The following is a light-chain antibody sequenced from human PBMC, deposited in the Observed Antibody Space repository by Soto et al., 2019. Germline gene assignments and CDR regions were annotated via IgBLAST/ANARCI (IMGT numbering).Light chain of an antibody. CDR1: QSISNY. V-gene: IGKV1-39*01. Sequence: DIQMTQSPSSLSASVGDRVSITCRASQSISNYLNWYQQKPGKAPKLLIYTTSSLQSGVPSRFSGSGSGTDFTLTISSLQPEDVATYYCQQSYTTPPRTFGQGTKVEIK. CDR2: TTS. J-gene: IGKJ1*01. CDR3: QQSYTTPPRT.